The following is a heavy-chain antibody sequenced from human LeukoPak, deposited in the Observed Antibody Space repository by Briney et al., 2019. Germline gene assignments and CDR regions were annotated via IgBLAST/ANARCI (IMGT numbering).Heavy chain of an antibody. D-gene: IGHD6-25*01. V-gene: IGHV3-66*02. CDR1: GFTVSSNY. Sequence: GGSLRLSCAASGFTVSSNYTSWVRQAPGKGLEWVSVIYSGGSTYYADSVKGRFTISRDNSKNTLYLQMNSLRAEDTAVYYCARDRRGFDVLDYWGQGTLVTVSS. CDR3: ARDRRGFDVLDY. J-gene: IGHJ4*02. CDR2: IYSGGST.